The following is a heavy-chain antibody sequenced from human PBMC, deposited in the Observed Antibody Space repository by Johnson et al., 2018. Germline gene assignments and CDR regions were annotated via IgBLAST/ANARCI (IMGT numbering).Heavy chain of an antibody. CDR2: ISYDGNNK. Sequence: VQLVETGGGVVQPGRTLRLSCAASGFTFSSYGMHWVRQAPGKGLEWVAVISYDGNNKYYADSVRGRFTISRDNSKNTLYLQMNSLRAEDTAVYYCAKNGDLVDYYYYMDVWGNGTTVTVSS. CDR1: GFTFSSYG. V-gene: IGHV3-30*18. J-gene: IGHJ6*03. CDR3: AKNGDLVDYYYYMDV. D-gene: IGHD4-17*01.